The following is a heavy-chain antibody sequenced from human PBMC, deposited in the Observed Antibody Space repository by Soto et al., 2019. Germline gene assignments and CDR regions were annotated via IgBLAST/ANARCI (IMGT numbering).Heavy chain of an antibody. J-gene: IGHJ6*03. CDR1: GGSISSSSYY. D-gene: IGHD5-12*01. CDR3: ASLSSGYSSYYYYYYIDV. Sequence: QLQLQESGPGLVKPSETLSLTCTVSGGSISSSSYYWGWIRQPPGKGLEWIGSIYYSGSNYYNPSLKSRVTISGDTSKNQVSLKLSHLTAADTAVDYCASLSSGYSSYYYYYYIDVWGKGTTVTVSS. CDR2: IYYSGSN. V-gene: IGHV4-39*01.